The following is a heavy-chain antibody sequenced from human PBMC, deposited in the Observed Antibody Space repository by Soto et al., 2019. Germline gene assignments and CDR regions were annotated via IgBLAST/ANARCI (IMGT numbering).Heavy chain of an antibody. CDR1: GGSINSGDYY. CDR3: ARVLYHGSGTSDL. Sequence: SETLSLTCTVSGGSINSGDYYWSWIRQPPGKGLEWIGCIYYSGSAYPNPSLKSRVTISIDTSKNQFSLKLSSVTAADTAVYYCARVLYHGSGTSDLWGQGTLVTVSS. CDR2: IYYSGSA. D-gene: IGHD3-10*01. V-gene: IGHV4-30-4*01. J-gene: IGHJ5*02.